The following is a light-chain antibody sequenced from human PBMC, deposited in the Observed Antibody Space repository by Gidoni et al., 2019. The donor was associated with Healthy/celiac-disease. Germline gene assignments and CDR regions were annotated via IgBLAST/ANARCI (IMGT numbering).Light chain of an antibody. Sequence: DIQLTQSPSSLSASVGDRVTITCQASQDISNYLNWYQQKPGKAPKLLIYDASNLETGVPSRFSGSGSGTDFTLTISSLQPEDIATYYCQQYDNLPVFXQXTKLEIK. CDR2: DAS. J-gene: IGKJ2*01. CDR3: QQYDNLPV. V-gene: IGKV1-33*01. CDR1: QDISNY.